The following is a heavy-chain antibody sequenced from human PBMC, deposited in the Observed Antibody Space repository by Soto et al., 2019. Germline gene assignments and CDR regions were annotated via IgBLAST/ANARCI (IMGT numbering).Heavy chain of an antibody. V-gene: IGHV1-69*01. CDR3: ARVLDPGRPYFDY. CDR1: GRTFSSYA. CDR2: IIPIFGTA. Sequence: QVQLVQSGAEVKKPGSSVKVSCKASGRTFSSYAISWVRQAPGQGLEWMGGIIPIFGTANYAQKFQGRVTITADESTSTAFRELSSLISEDTAVYYCARVLDPGRPYFDYWGQGTLVTVSS. D-gene: IGHD6-25*01. J-gene: IGHJ4*01.